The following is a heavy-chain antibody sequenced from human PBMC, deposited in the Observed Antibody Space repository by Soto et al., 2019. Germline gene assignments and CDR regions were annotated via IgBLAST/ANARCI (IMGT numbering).Heavy chain of an antibody. CDR2: IYPGDSDT. V-gene: IGHV5-51*01. CDR3: ARLSGDVEQLAGNWFDP. CDR1: GYSFTSYW. D-gene: IGHD6-6*01. J-gene: IGHJ5*02. Sequence: PGESLKISCKGSGYSFTSYWIGWVRQMPGKGLEWMGIIYPGDSDTRYSPSFQGQVTISADKSISTAYLQWSSLKASDTAMYYCARLSGDVEQLAGNWFDPWGQGTLVTVSS.